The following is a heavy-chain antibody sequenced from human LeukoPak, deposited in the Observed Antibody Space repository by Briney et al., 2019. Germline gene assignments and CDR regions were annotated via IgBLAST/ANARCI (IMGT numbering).Heavy chain of an antibody. CDR1: GFTFSSYA. D-gene: IGHD3-22*01. V-gene: IGHV3-23*01. CDR2: ISGSGGST. Sequence: PGGSLRLSCAASGFTFSSYAMSWVRQAPGKGLEWVSAISGSGGSTYYADSVKGRFTISRDNSKNTLYLQMNSLRAEDTAVYYCAKGEIVVVTYPNAFDIWGQGTMVTVSS. J-gene: IGHJ3*02. CDR3: AKGEIVVVTYPNAFDI.